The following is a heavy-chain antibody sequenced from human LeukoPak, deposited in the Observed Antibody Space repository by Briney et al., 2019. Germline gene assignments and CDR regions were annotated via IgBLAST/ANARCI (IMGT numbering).Heavy chain of an antibody. CDR2: IYSGGST. J-gene: IGHJ3*02. D-gene: IGHD6-19*01. V-gene: IGHV3-53*01. Sequence: GGSLRLSCAASGLTFSSYAMSWVRQAPGKGLEWVSVIYSGGSTYYADSVKGRFTISRDNSKDTLYLQMNSLRAEDTAVYYCARGIAVAGSNHDAFDIWGQGTMVTVSS. CDR3: ARGIAVAGSNHDAFDI. CDR1: GLTFSSYA.